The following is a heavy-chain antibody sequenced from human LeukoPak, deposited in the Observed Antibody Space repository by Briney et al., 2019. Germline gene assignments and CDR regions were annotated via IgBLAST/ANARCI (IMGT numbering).Heavy chain of an antibody. Sequence: SETLSLTCTVSGASLNSGGYYWSWIRQLPGRGLEWLGFIYFRGSTYYNPSLRSRMSISVDTSKNQFSLKLTSVTAADTAVYYCARDGRSGSYYPHFDYWGQGILVTVSS. J-gene: IGHJ4*02. CDR2: IYFRGST. D-gene: IGHD1-26*01. CDR1: GASLNSGGYY. CDR3: ARDGRSGSYYPHFDY. V-gene: IGHV4-31*03.